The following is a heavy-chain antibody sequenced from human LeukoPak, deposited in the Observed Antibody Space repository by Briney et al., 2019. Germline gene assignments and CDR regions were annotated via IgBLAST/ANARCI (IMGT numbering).Heavy chain of an antibody. CDR2: INHSGST. V-gene: IGHV4-34*01. CDR1: GGSFSGYY. J-gene: IGHJ4*02. D-gene: IGHD3-16*02. Sequence: SETLSLTCAVYGGSFSGYYWSWIRQPPGKGLEWIGEINHSGSTNYNPSLKSRVTISVDTSKNQFSLRLSSVTAADTAVYYCARGRNYDYVWGSYRYKNYFDYWGQGTLVTVSS. CDR3: ARGRNYDYVWGSYRYKNYFDY.